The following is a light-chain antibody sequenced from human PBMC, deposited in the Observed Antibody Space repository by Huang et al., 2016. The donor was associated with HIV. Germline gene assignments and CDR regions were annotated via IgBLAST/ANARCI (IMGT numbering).Light chain of an antibody. CDR1: QSVTTY. CDR3: QQRSIWPRT. J-gene: IGKJ2*01. Sequence: DIVLTQSPATLSLSPGERATLSCRASQSVTTYLAWYQQKPGQAPRLLIFDATNRASGIPARFRGSGCGTDFTLTISSLEPEDFAVYYCQQRSIWPRTFGQGTKVEIK. CDR2: DAT. V-gene: IGKV3-11*01.